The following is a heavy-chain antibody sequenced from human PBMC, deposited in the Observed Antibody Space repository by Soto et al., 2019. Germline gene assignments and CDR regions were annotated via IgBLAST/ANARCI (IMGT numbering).Heavy chain of an antibody. J-gene: IGHJ1*01. CDR3: AKMGSASEYFQH. V-gene: IGHV3-30*18. D-gene: IGHD1-26*01. CDR1: GFTFSSYG. CDR2: ISYDGSNK. Sequence: QVQLVESGGGVVQPGRSLRLSCAASGFTFSSYGMHRVRQAPGKGLEWVAVISYDGSNKYYADSVKGRFTISRDNSKNTLYLQMNSLRAEDTAVYYCAKMGSASEYFQHWGQGTLVTVSS.